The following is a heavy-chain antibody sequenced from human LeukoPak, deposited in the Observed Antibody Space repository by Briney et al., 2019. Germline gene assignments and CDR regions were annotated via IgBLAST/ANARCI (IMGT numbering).Heavy chain of an antibody. D-gene: IGHD3-10*01. Sequence: SETLSLTCIVSDYSISSGYYWGWIRQPPGKGLEWIGSIYHSGSTYYNPSLQSRFTISLDTSKNQFSLNLSSVTAADTAVYYCAKGQGFGEIPASRWFDPWGQGTLVTVSS. CDR1: DYSISSGYY. J-gene: IGHJ5*02. CDR3: AKGQGFGEIPASRWFDP. V-gene: IGHV4-38-2*02. CDR2: IYHSGST.